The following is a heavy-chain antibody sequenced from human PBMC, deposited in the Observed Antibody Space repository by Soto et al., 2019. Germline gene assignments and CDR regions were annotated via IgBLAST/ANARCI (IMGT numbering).Heavy chain of an antibody. D-gene: IGHD2-15*01. J-gene: IGHJ4*02. CDR1: GFLFSSHG. CDR2: IGGYNGNT. CDR3: ASWGGPACDFGGPFDY. Sequence: ASVKVSCKASGFLFSSHGVNWVRRAPGQGLEWMGWIGGYNGNTNYAQKFQGRVTMTTDTSTNTAYRELRSVRSADMAMYYGASWGGPACDFGGPFDYRGQGSLVSV. V-gene: IGHV1-18*03.